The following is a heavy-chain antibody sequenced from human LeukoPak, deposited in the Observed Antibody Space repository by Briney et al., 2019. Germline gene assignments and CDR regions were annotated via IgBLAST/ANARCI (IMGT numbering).Heavy chain of an antibody. CDR2: IWYDGSNR. D-gene: IGHD5-12*01. CDR3: ARDAGYSGYDFISYYFDY. V-gene: IGHV3-33*01. J-gene: IGHJ4*02. CDR1: GFTFSSYG. Sequence: GGSLRLSCAASGFTFSSYGMHWVRQAPGKGLEWVAVIWYDGSNRYYADSVKGRFTISRDNSKNTLYLQMNSLRAEDTAVYYCARDAGYSGYDFISYYFDYWGQGTLVTVSS.